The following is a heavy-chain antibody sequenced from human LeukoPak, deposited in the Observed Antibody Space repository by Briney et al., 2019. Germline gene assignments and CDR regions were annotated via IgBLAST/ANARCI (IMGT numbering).Heavy chain of an antibody. CDR1: GYTFTGYY. D-gene: IGHD6-13*01. V-gene: IGHV1-2*02. CDR2: INPNSGGT. CDR3: ARVPMAAAGTSFDY. J-gene: IGHJ4*02. Sequence: ASVKVSCKASGYTFTGYYMHWARQAPGQGLEWMGWINPNSGGTNYAQKFQGRVTMTRDTSISTAYMELSRLRSDDTAVYYCARVPMAAAGTSFDYWGQGTLVTVSS.